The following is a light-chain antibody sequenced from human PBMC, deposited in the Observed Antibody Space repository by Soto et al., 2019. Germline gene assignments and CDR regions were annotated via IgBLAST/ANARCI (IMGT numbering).Light chain of an antibody. CDR1: QSVLYSSNNQHY. CDR3: QQYYSTPLT. V-gene: IGKV4-1*01. CDR2: CAS. Sequence: DIVMTQSPDSLAVSLGERATINCKSSQSVLYSSNNQHYLAWYQQKPGQPPKLLIYCASTRESGVPDRFSGSGSGTDFTLTISSLQAEDVAVYYCQQYYSTPLTFGGGTKVEIK. J-gene: IGKJ4*01.